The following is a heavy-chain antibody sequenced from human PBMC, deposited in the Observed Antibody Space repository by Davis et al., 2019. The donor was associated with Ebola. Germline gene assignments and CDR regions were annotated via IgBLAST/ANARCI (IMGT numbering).Heavy chain of an antibody. D-gene: IGHD4-17*01. CDR1: GGSFSGYY. V-gene: IGHV4-59*12. J-gene: IGHJ6*02. CDR2: IYYSGST. Sequence: MPSETLSLTCAVYGGSFSGYYWSWIRQPPGKGLEWIGYIYYSGSTNYNPSLKSRVTVSVDTSKNQFSLKLSSVTAADTAVYYCARDYGYYGMDVWGQGTTVTVSS. CDR3: ARDYGYYGMDV.